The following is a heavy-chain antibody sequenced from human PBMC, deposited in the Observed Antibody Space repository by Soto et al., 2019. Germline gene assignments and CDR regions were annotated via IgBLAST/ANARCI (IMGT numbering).Heavy chain of an antibody. CDR3: ARASAAGHFDY. J-gene: IGHJ4*02. Sequence: PWDTLSFTCPFSCRSISSGGYYWSFLLQHPLKGLEWIWYIYYGVSTYYKPSLKSRVTISVDTSKNQFSLKLSSVTAADTALYDCARASAAGHFDYWGQGTLVTVSS. D-gene: IGHD6-13*01. CDR2: IYYGVST. V-gene: IGHV4-31*03. CDR1: CRSISSGGYY.